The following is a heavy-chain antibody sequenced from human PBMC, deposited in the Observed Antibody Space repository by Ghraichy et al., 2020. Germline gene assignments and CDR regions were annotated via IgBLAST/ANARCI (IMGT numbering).Heavy chain of an antibody. CDR3: ARPGAGSGWHYFDY. Sequence: SQTLSLTCAVYGGSFSGYYWSWIRQSPGKGLEWIGEINDSGSTNYNPSLKSRVTISVDTSKNQLSLKLSSVTAADTAVYYCARPGAGSGWHYFDYWGQGNLVTVSS. D-gene: IGHD6-19*01. CDR1: GGSFSGYY. V-gene: IGHV4-34*01. CDR2: INDSGST. J-gene: IGHJ4*02.